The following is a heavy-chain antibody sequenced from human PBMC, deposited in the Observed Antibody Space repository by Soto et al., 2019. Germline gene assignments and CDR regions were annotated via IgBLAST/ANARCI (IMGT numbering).Heavy chain of an antibody. J-gene: IGHJ4*02. CDR3: ARDSWDSGYADWIDY. V-gene: IGHV3-7*01. D-gene: IGHD5-12*01. CDR2: IKQDGSEK. Sequence: PGGSLRLSCAASGFTFSSYWMSWVRQAPGKGLEWVANIKQDGSEKYYVDSVKGRFTISRDNAKNSLYLQMNSLRAEDTAVYYCARDSWDSGYADWIDYWGQGTLVTVSS. CDR1: GFTFSSYW.